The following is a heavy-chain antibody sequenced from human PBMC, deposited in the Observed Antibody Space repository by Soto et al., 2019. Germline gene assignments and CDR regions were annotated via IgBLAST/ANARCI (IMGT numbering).Heavy chain of an antibody. CDR2: INPSDAGT. CDR1: GYTFTSYY. Sequence: ASVKVSCKASGYTFTSYYMHWVRQAPGQGLEWVGMINPSDAGTTYAQRFQGRVTMTSDTSTRTVYMELSSLRSEDTAIYYCARDDTHFDSWGQGTLVTVSS. J-gene: IGHJ4*02. V-gene: IGHV1-46*03. D-gene: IGHD3-9*01. CDR3: ARDDTHFDS.